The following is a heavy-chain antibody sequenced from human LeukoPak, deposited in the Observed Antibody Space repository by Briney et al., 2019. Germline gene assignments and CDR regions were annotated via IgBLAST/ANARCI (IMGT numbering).Heavy chain of an antibody. CDR1: GFTFSGSA. Sequence: GGSLRLSCAASGFTFSGSAIHCVRQASGKGLEWVARIKTKAESYATAYVASVKGRFTISRDDSKNTAYLQMDSLKTEDTAMYYCTRLSGGNSDSYYYGLDDWGQGTTVTVSS. CDR2: IKTKAESYAT. V-gene: IGHV3-73*01. CDR3: TRLSGGNSDSYYYGLDD. J-gene: IGHJ6*02. D-gene: IGHD4-23*01.